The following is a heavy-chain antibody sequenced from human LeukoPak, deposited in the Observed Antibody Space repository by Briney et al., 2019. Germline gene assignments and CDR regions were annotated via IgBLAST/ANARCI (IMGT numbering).Heavy chain of an antibody. V-gene: IGHV3-48*03. CDR2: ISSSGSTI. Sequence: GGSLRLSCAASGFTFSSYEMNWVRQAPGKGLEWVSYISSSGSTIYYADSVKGRFTISRDDAKNSLYLQMNSLTAEDTAVYYCARDGYYYYMDVWGKGTTVTVSS. CDR1: GFTFSSYE. CDR3: ARDGYYYYMDV. J-gene: IGHJ6*03.